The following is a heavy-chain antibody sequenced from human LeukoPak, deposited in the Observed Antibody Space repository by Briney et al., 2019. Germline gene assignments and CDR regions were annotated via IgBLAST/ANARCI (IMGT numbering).Heavy chain of an antibody. CDR3: ARDASWFDP. Sequence: GGTLRLSCAASGFSFSSYGMSWVRQAPGKGLEWVSGISGSGGSTYYADSVKGRFTISRDNSKNTLYLQMNSLRAEDTAVYYCARDASWFDPWGQGTLVTVSS. V-gene: IGHV3-23*01. J-gene: IGHJ5*02. CDR2: ISGSGGST. CDR1: GFSFSSYG.